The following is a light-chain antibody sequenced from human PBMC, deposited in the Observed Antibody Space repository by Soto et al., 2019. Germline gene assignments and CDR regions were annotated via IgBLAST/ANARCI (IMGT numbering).Light chain of an antibody. CDR2: DAS. J-gene: IGKJ1*01. CDR3: QQYNSWWT. Sequence: DIQMTQSPSSLSASVGDRVTITCQASQDISNYLNWYQQKPGKAPKLLIYDASNLETGVPSRFSGSGSGTEFTLTISSLQPDDFATYYCQQYNSWWTFGQGTKVEIK. CDR1: QDISNY. V-gene: IGKV1-33*01.